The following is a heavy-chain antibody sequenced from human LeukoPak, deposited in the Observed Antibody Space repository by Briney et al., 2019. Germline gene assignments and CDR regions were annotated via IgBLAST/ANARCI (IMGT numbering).Heavy chain of an antibody. CDR3: ARQGRYSSSSHAAET. V-gene: IGHV4-4*02. CDR1: GGFITSGIHW. J-gene: IGHJ5*02. D-gene: IGHD6-6*01. Sequence: SGTLSLTCTVSGGFITSGIHWWSWARQTPGKGLEWIGEIYQSGTTNYKPSLKSRVTMSLDKSRNLFSLQLSSVTAADTAVYYCARQGRYSSSSHAAETWGQGTLVTVSS. CDR2: IYQSGTT.